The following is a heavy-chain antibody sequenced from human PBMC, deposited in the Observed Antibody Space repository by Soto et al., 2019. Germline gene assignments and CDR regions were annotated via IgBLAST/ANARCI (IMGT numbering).Heavy chain of an antibody. CDR1: GFTFDDYA. Sequence: GGSLRLSCAASGFTFDDYAMTWVRQAPGKGLEWVSGINWNGGTTGYADSVKGRFTISRDNAKNSLYLQMNSLRAEDTALYHCARRGRYCSGATCHQYYYMDVWGKGTTVTVSS. D-gene: IGHD2-15*01. J-gene: IGHJ6*03. CDR3: ARRGRYCSGATCHQYYYMDV. V-gene: IGHV3-20*01. CDR2: INWNGGTT.